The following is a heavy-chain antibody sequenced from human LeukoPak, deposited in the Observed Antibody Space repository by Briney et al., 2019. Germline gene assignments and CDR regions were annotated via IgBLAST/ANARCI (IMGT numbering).Heavy chain of an antibody. Sequence: SETLSLTCAVYGGSFSGYYWSWIRQPPGKGLEWIGEINHSGSTNYNPSLKSRVTISVDTSKNQFSLKLSPVTAADTAVYYCARASGATDWFDPWGQGTLVTVSS. CDR3: ARASGATDWFDP. V-gene: IGHV4-34*01. CDR1: GGSFSGYY. J-gene: IGHJ5*02. CDR2: INHSGST.